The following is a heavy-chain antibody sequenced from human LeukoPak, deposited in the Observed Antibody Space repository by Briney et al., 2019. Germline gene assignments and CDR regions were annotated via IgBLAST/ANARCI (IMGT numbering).Heavy chain of an antibody. CDR2: IYTSGST. D-gene: IGHD3-3*01. CDR1: GGSISSYY. Sequence: SETLSLTCTVSGGSISSYYWSWLRQPAGKGLEWIGRIYTSGSTNYNPSLKSRVTMSVDTSKNQFSLKLSSVTAADTAVYYCARDEEYDFWSGSYMDVWGKGTTVTVSS. CDR3: ARDEEYDFWSGSYMDV. V-gene: IGHV4-4*07. J-gene: IGHJ6*03.